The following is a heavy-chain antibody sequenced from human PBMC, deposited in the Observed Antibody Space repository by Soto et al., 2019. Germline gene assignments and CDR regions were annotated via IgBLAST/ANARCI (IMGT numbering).Heavy chain of an antibody. J-gene: IGHJ6*02. Sequence: EVQLVESGGGFIYPGGSLRLSCAASGLTISNAWMNWVRQAPGKGLEWVGRIKTNTEGGTTDYAAAVKGRFTVSTDDSRNTLYLQMISLKFEDTAVYYCTTGWVEGVWGQGTTVTVSS. CDR3: TTGWVEGV. CDR1: GLTISNAW. CDR2: IKTNTEGGTT. D-gene: IGHD1-26*01. V-gene: IGHV3-15*07.